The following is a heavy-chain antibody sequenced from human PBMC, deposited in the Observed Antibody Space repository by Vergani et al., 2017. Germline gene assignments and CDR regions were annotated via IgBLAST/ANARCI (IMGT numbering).Heavy chain of an antibody. J-gene: IGHJ3*02. Sequence: EVQLVESGGGLVQPGRSLRLSCAASGCTFDDYDMHWVRQAPGKGLEWVSGISWNSCSIGYADSVKGRFNISSDNAKNSLYLQMNSLRAEDMALYYCAKAIYDYVSSGAFDIWGQVTMVTVSS. D-gene: IGHD3-16*01. V-gene: IGHV3-9*03. CDR1: GCTFDDYD. CDR2: ISWNSCSI. CDR3: AKAIYDYVSSGAFDI.